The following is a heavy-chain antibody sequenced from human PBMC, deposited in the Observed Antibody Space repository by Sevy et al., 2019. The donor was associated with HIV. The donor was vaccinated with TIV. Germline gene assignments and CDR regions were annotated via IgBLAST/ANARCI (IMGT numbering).Heavy chain of an antibody. Sequence: GGSLRLSCAASGFTFSSYAMHWVRQAPGKGLEWVAVISYDGRNKYYADSVKGRFTISRDNSKNTLYLQMNSLRAEDTAVYDCARDGLFIAPWSFDPWGQGTLVTVSS. CDR1: GFTFSSYA. CDR3: ARDGLFIAPWSFDP. D-gene: IGHD6-13*01. J-gene: IGHJ5*02. CDR2: ISYDGRNK. V-gene: IGHV3-30*04.